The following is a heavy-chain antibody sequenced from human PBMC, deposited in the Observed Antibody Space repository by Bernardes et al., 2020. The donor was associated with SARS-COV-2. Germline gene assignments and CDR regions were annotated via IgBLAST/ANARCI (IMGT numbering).Heavy chain of an antibody. J-gene: IGHJ5*02. CDR2: IYPGGTT. CDR1: GGSMSSGGHS. D-gene: IGHD3-22*01. V-gene: IGHV4-30-2*01. Sequence: SVTLALTCTVSGGSMSSGGHSWNWIRQPPGKGLEWIGYIYPGGTTYYNPSLRSRVSMSVDRSNNQFSLKLTSVTAADTAVYYCVRSGGTYYDSSNLNWFDPWGQGALVTVSS. CDR3: VRSGGTYYDSSNLNWFDP.